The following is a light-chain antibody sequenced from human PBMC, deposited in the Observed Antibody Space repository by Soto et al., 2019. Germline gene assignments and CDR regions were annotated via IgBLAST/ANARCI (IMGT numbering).Light chain of an antibody. V-gene: IGLV1-51*01. J-gene: IGLJ3*02. CDR1: SSNIGGNS. CDR3: CSYAGSSTLV. Sequence: QSVMTQPPSVSAAPGQKVTISCSGSSSNIGGNSVSWYQQLPGTAPKLLIYDDNKRPSGIPDRFSGSKSGTSATLGITGFQTGDEADYYCCSYAGSSTLVFGGGTQLTVL. CDR2: DDN.